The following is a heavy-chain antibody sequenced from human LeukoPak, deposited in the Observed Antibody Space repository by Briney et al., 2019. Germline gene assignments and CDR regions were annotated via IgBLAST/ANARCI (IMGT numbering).Heavy chain of an antibody. CDR2: IWSDGTNQ. CDR1: GFTFSHYG. CDR3: AKDAQRGFDYSNSLEN. V-gene: IGHV3-33*06. J-gene: IGHJ4*02. Sequence: GGSLRLSCVSAGFTFSHYGMHWVRQAPGKGLEWVAVIWSDGTNQYYADSVKGRFTISRDDSGNTVYLQMNSLRPEDTAVYYCAKDAQRGFDYSNSLENWGQGTPVTVST. D-gene: IGHD4-11*01.